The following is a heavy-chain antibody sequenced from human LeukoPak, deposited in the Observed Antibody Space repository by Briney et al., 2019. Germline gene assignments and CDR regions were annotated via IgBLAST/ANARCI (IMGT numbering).Heavy chain of an antibody. J-gene: IGHJ6*02. Sequence: SETLSLTCTVSGGSISSGGYYWSWIRQHPGKGLEWIGYIYYSGSTYYNPSLKSRVTISVDTSKNQFSLKLSSMTAADTAVYYCARARYCSSTSCFPGYYYYYGMDVWGQGTTVTVSS. CDR3: ARARYCSSTSCFPGYYYYYGMDV. CDR1: GGSISSGGYY. D-gene: IGHD2-2*01. V-gene: IGHV4-31*03. CDR2: IYYSGST.